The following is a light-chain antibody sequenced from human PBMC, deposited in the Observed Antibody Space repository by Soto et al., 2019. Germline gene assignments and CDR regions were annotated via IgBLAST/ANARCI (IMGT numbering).Light chain of an antibody. Sequence: QSALTQPPSASGSPGQSVTISCTGTSSDVGGYNYVSWYQQHPGRAPKLMIYEVSKRPSGVPDRFSGSNSGNTASLTVPGLQAEDEADYYCSSYAGSNNLGVFGTGTKVTVL. J-gene: IGLJ1*01. CDR2: EVS. CDR1: SSDVGGYNY. V-gene: IGLV2-8*01. CDR3: SSYAGSNNLGV.